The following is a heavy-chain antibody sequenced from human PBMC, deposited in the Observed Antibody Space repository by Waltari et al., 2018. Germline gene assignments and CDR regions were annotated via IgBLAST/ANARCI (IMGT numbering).Heavy chain of an antibody. Sequence: QVQLVQSGAEVKKPGASVKVSCKASGYTFTSYDINWVRQAPGQGLEWMGWINTNTGNPTYAQGFTGRFVFSLDTSVSTAYLQISSLKAEDTAVYYCARELDIVATSGGDYILGYWGQGTLVTVSS. V-gene: IGHV7-4-1*02. CDR2: INTNTGNP. CDR1: GYTFTSYD. CDR3: ARELDIVATSGGDYILGY. J-gene: IGHJ4*02. D-gene: IGHD2-2*03.